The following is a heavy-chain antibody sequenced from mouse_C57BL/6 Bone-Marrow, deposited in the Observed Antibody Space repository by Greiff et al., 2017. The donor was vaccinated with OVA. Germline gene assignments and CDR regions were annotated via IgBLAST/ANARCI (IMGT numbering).Heavy chain of an antibody. CDR2: IYPRSGNT. V-gene: IGHV1-81*01. CDR3: AREGWLPFAY. CDR1: GYTFTSYG. Sequence: VKLMESGAELARPGASVKLSCKASGYTFTSYGISWVKQRTGQGLEWIGEIYPRSGNTYYNEKFKGKATLTADKSSSTAYMELRSLTSEDSAVYFCAREGWLPFAYWGQGTLVTVSA. J-gene: IGHJ3*01. D-gene: IGHD2-2*01.